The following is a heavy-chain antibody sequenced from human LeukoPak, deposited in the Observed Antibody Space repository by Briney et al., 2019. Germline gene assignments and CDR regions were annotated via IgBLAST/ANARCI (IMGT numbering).Heavy chain of an antibody. Sequence: PGGSLTLSCAASGFPFSRYDKHWVRQTPGKGLEWVAFIRYDGSNKYYADSVKSRFTICRDNSKNTLSLQMNSLRAEDTAVYYCAKGLHKARGGYNPDYCGQGTLFTVSS. CDR3: AKGLHKARGGYNPDY. J-gene: IGHJ4*02. D-gene: IGHD5-24*01. CDR1: GFPFSRYD. V-gene: IGHV3-30*02. CDR2: IRYDGSNK.